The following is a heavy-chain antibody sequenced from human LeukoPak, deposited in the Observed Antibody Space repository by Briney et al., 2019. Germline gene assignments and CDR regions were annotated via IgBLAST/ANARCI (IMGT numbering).Heavy chain of an antibody. Sequence: ETLSLTCTVSGGSISSSSYYWGWIRQPPGKGLEWIGSIYYSGSTYYNPSLKSRVTISVDTSKNQFSLKLSSVTAADTAVYYCARLMRLDAFDIWGQGTMVTVSS. CDR2: IYYSGST. J-gene: IGHJ3*02. CDR1: GGSISSSSYY. V-gene: IGHV4-39*07. CDR3: ARLMRLDAFDI.